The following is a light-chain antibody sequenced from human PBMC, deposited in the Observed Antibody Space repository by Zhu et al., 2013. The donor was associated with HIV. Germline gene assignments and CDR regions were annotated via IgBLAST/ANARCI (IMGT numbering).Light chain of an antibody. CDR1: QSVSTTF. J-gene: IGKJ4*01. V-gene: IGKV3-20*01. Sequence: ETVLTQSPGTLSLPPGERATLSCRASQSVSTTFLAWYQQKPGQAPRLLIYGASGRASGIPDRFTGSGAGTDLTLTINSLEPEDSAVYFCQQFGDLPLTFGGGTKVEI. CDR3: QQFGDLPLT. CDR2: GAS.